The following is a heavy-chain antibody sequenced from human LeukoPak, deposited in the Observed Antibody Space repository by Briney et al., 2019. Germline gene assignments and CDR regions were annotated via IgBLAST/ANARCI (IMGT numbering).Heavy chain of an antibody. J-gene: IGHJ6*03. CDR2: ISGSGGST. CDR1: GFTFSSYA. D-gene: IGHD5-18*01. V-gene: IGHV3-23*01. CDR3: ASDRYSYANPTPHLMDV. Sequence: GGSLRLSCAASGFTFSSYAMSWVRQAPGKGLEWVSAISGSGGSTYYADSVKGRFTISRDNSKNTLYLQMNSLRAEDTAVYYCASDRYSYANPTPHLMDVWGKGTTVTVSS.